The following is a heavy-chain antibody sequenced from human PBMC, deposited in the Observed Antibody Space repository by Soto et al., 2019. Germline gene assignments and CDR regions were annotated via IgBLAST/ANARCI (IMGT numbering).Heavy chain of an antibody. CDR1: GDTFNTYT. CDR3: VGRYGSAATCFNPGAS. CDR2: IIPILAVT. Sequence: QVQLVQSGAEVKKPGSSVKVSCKVSGDTFNTYTISWVRQAPGQGLEWMGRIIPILAVTTYSRKFQGRLSIPADESTGTAYMEGSSLRSEYSAMYYCVGRYGSAATCFNPGASWGQGTLVAVSS. J-gene: IGHJ5*02. V-gene: IGHV1-69*02. D-gene: IGHD3-10*01.